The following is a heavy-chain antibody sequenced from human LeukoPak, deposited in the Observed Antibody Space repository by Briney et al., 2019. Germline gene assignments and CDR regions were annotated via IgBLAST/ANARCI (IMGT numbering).Heavy chain of an antibody. Sequence: SSETLSLTCTVSGDSISSRSYYWGWIRQPPGKGLEWIGSIYYSGITYYNPSLKSRVTISVDTSKNQFSLKLSSVTAADTAVYYCARVTAVVTQPVDYWGQGTLVTVSS. CDR1: GDSISSRSYY. CDR3: ARVTAVVTQPVDY. V-gene: IGHV4-39*01. J-gene: IGHJ4*02. CDR2: IYYSGIT. D-gene: IGHD4-23*01.